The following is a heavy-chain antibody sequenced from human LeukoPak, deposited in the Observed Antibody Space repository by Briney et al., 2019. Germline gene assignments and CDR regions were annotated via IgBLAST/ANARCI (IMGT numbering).Heavy chain of an antibody. J-gene: IGHJ4*02. D-gene: IGHD6-19*01. CDR2: IYYSGST. V-gene: IGHV4-59*01. Sequence: SETLSLTCTVSGGSISSYYWSWIRQPPGKGLEWIGYIYYSGSTNYNPSLKIRGTISVDTAKNQFSLKLSSVTAADTAVYYCAMMTLSSGWYENWGQGTLVTVSS. CDR1: GGSISSYY. CDR3: AMMTLSSGWYEN.